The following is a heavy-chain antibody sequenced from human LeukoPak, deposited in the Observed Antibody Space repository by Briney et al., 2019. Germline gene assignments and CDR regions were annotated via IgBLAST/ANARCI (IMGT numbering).Heavy chain of an antibody. Sequence: GGSLRLSCAASGFTFSSYSMNWVRQAPGKGLEWVSSIISSSSYIYYADSVKGRFTTSRDNAKNSLYLQMNSLRAEDTAVYYCARDLADSSGYSFNWFDPWGQGTLVTVSS. V-gene: IGHV3-21*01. CDR3: ARDLADSSGYSFNWFDP. J-gene: IGHJ5*02. D-gene: IGHD3-22*01. CDR2: IISSSSYI. CDR1: GFTFSSYS.